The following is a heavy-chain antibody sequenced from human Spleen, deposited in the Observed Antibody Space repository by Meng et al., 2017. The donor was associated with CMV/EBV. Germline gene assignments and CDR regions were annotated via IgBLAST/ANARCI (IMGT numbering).Heavy chain of an antibody. J-gene: IGHJ3*01. CDR1: GGTFSSYS. CDR2: IISASTAA. Sequence: SVKVSCKAFGGTFSSYSISWVRQAPGQGLEWMGGIISASTAANYAQRFQGRVTITMDDTTTTAYMELSRLTSEDTAVYYCARGLFRFRTSNGAFDVWGQGTVVTVSS. D-gene: IGHD1-1*01. CDR3: ARGLFRFRTSNGAFDV. V-gene: IGHV1-69*05.